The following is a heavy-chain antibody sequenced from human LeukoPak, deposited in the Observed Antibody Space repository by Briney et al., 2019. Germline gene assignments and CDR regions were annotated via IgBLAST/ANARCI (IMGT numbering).Heavy chain of an antibody. V-gene: IGHV3-23*01. Sequence: PGGSLRLSCAASGFTFKSYGMTWVRQIPGKGLEWVSSITGAGTSTKYADSVNGRFTISRDNSKNTLSLQMTGLRDEDTAVYYCARKVAVAMDLDYWGQGTPFTVSS. CDR1: GFTFKSYG. CDR3: ARKVAVAMDLDY. CDR2: ITGAGTST. D-gene: IGHD5-18*01. J-gene: IGHJ4*02.